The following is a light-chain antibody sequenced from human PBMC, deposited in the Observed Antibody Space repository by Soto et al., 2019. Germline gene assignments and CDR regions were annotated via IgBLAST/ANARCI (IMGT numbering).Light chain of an antibody. CDR3: HQYGTSVGT. J-gene: IGKJ1*01. V-gene: IGKV3-20*01. CDR1: QSVSSSY. Sequence: PGERVTLSCRASQSVSSSYLTWYQQKPGQAPRLLIYGASTRATSIPARFSGSGSGTDFTLTISSLQPEDFAVYYCHQYGTSVGTFGQGTKVDIK. CDR2: GAS.